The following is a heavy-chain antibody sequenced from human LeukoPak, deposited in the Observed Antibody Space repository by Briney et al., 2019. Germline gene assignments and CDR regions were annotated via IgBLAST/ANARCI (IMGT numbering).Heavy chain of an antibody. CDR3: ASPREVMTAGPFFDN. CDR2: ISSSGGTT. Sequence: GGSLRLSCAASGFTFSDYYMSWIRQAPGKGLEWISYISSSGGTTHYADSVKGRFSISRDNAKNSLYLQMDSLRAEDTAVYYCASPREVMTAGPFFDNWGQGTLVTVSS. V-gene: IGHV3-11*01. J-gene: IGHJ4*01. CDR1: GFTFSDYY. D-gene: IGHD2-21*02.